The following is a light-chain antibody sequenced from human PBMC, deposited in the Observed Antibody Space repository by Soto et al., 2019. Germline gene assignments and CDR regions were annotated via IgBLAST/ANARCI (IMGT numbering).Light chain of an antibody. CDR2: GAS. CDR1: QSVSSSY. Sequence: EIVLTQSPGTLSLSPEERATLSCWASQSVSSSYLAWYQQKPGQAPRLLIYGASSRATGIPDRFSGSGSGTDFTLTISRLEPEDFAMYYCQQYGSSPWTFGQGTKVEIK. V-gene: IGKV3-20*01. CDR3: QQYGSSPWT. J-gene: IGKJ1*01.